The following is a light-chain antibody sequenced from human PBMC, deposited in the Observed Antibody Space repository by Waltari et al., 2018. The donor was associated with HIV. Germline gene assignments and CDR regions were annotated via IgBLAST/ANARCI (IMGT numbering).Light chain of an antibody. CDR3: ASFTSGRLNV. CDR1: SSDVGAYDY. J-gene: IGLJ1*01. V-gene: IGLV2-14*03. CDR2: DVY. Sequence: QSALTQPASVSGSPGQSITISCTGTSSDVGAYDYVSWYQQHPGKVPKLLIYDVYNRPSRISNRCSGSKSGNTASLTISGLQAEDEAHYYCASFTSGRLNVFGTGTKVTVL.